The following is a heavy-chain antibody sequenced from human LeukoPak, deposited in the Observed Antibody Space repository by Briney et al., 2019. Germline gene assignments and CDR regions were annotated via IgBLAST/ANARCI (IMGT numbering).Heavy chain of an antibody. CDR2: ISGSGGRT. CDR1: GFTFSNYA. D-gene: IGHD1-1*01. Sequence: GGSLRLSCAASGFTFSNYAMSWVRQAPGKGLEWVSIISGSGGRTYYADSVKGRFTISRDNSKNTLYLQMNSLRAEDTAVYYCAKDLSPGTYDYWGQGTLVTVSS. V-gene: IGHV3-23*01. J-gene: IGHJ4*02. CDR3: AKDLSPGTYDY.